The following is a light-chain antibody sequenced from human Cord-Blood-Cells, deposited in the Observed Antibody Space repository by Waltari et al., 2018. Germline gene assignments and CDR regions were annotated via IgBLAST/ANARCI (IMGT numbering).Light chain of an antibody. J-gene: IGLJ3*02. CDR2: SNN. CDR3: AAWDDSLNGV. CDR1: SSNIGSNT. Sequence: QSVLTQPPSASGTPGQRVTISCSGSSSNIGSNTVNWYQQLPGTAPKLLIYSNNQRPSRVPDRFSGSKSGTSASLAISGLQSEDEADYYCAAWDDSLNGVFGGGTKLTVL. V-gene: IGLV1-44*01.